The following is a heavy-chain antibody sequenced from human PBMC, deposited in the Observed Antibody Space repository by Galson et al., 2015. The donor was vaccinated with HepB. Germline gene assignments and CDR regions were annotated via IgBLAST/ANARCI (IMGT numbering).Heavy chain of an antibody. CDR3: AKDISSVMVGANSHYFDY. J-gene: IGHJ4*02. Sequence: SLRLSCAASGFTFDDYAMHWVRQAPGKGLEWVSGISWNSGSIGYADSVEGRFTISRDNAKNSLYLQMNSLRAEDTALYYCAKDISSVMVGANSHYFDYWGQGTLVTVSS. CDR2: ISWNSGSI. V-gene: IGHV3-9*01. D-gene: IGHD1-26*01. CDR1: GFTFDDYA.